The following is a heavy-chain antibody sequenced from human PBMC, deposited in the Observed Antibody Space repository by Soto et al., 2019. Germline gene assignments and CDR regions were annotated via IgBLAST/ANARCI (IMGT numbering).Heavy chain of an antibody. V-gene: IGHV3-30*03. J-gene: IGHJ4*02. D-gene: IGHD3-22*01. CDR3: GSSGYYTYYFDY. Sequence: GGSLRLSCAASGFTFSSYGMHWVRQAPGKGLEWVAVISYDGSNKYYADSVKGRFTISRDNSKNTLYLQMNSLRAEDTAVYYCGSSGYYTYYFDYWGQGTLVTVSS. CDR2: ISYDGSNK. CDR1: GFTFSSYG.